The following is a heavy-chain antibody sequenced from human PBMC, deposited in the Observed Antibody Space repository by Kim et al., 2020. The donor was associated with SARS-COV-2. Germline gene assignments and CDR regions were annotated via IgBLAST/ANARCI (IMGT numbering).Heavy chain of an antibody. V-gene: IGHV4-61*01. J-gene: IGHJ5*02. CDR1: GGSVSSGSYY. CDR3: ARSGALWFGELNNWFDP. D-gene: IGHD3-10*01. CDR2: IYYSGST. Sequence: SETLSLTCTVSGGSVSSGSYYWSWIRQPPGKGLEWIGYIYYSGSTNYNPSLKSRVTISVDTSKNQFSLKLSSVTAADTAVYYCARSGALWFGELNNWFDPWGQGTLVTVSS.